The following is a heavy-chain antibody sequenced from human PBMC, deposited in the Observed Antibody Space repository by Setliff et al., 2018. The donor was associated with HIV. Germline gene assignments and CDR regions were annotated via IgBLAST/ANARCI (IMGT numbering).Heavy chain of an antibody. CDR1: GGSISTATFY. D-gene: IGHD2-15*01. V-gene: IGHV4-39*01. CDR3: ARRPIKGYGPFDS. Sequence: PSETLSLACTVSGGSISTATFYWNWIRQPPVKALEWLGIVYYTGSTTCNPSLKSRVAMSVDTSRNQFTLKLSSVTAADTAVYSCARRPIKGYGPFDSWGPGTLVTVSS. CDR2: VYYTGST. J-gene: IGHJ4*02.